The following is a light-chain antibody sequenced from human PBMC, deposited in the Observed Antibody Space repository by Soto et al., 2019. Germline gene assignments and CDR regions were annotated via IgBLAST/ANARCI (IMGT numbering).Light chain of an antibody. CDR3: QQYNNWPS. CDR2: DIS. Sequence: EVVMTQSPATLSVSPGERATLSCRASQTVSRNLAWHQQRPGQAPRLLIYDISNRAAGVPARFSGSGSETEFTLTIRSLQSEDFAVYFCQQYNNWPSFGQGTRLEIK. V-gene: IGKV3-15*01. CDR1: QTVSRN. J-gene: IGKJ5*01.